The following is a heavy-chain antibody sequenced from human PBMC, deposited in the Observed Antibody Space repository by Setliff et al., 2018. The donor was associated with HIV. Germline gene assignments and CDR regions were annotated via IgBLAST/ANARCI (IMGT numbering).Heavy chain of an antibody. CDR2: VSSGGST. J-gene: IGHJ3*02. CDR3: ASSMGSHDAFDI. V-gene: IGHV4-39*07. D-gene: IGHD2-8*01. CDR1: GDSLSSATYY. Sequence: SETLSLTCSVSGDSLSSATYYWGWIRQPPGKGLEWIGSVSSGGSTLYNPSLKSRVTISVDTSTNHFSLKLTSVTAADTAVYYCASSMGSHDAFDIWGQGTMVTVSS.